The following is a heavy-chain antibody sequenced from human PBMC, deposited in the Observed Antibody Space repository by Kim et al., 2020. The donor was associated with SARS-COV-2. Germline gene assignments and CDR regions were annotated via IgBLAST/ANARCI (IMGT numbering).Heavy chain of an antibody. J-gene: IGHJ4*02. CDR1: GFTFSNAW. Sequence: GGSLRLSCAASGFTFSNAWMSWVRQAPGKGLEWVGHIKSKTDGGTTDYAAPVKGRFTISRDDSKNTLYLQMNSLKTEDTAVYYCTTEGGSYYAAPYFDYWGQGTLVTVSS. D-gene: IGHD1-26*01. CDR2: IKSKTDGGTT. V-gene: IGHV3-15*01. CDR3: TTEGGSYYAAPYFDY.